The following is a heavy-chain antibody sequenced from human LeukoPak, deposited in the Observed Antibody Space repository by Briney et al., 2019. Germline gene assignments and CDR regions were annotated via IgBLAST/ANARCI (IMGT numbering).Heavy chain of an antibody. CDR3: AKSKTAVTTGYLDY. CDR2: ISWDGGST. V-gene: IGHV3-43*01. CDR1: GFTFDDYT. D-gene: IGHD4-17*01. J-gene: IGHJ4*02. Sequence: GGSLRLSCAASGFTFDDYTMHWVRQAPGKCLEWVSLISWDGGSTYYADSVKGRFTISRDNSKNSLYLQMNSLRTEDTALYYCAKSKTAVTTGYLDYWGQGTLVTVSS.